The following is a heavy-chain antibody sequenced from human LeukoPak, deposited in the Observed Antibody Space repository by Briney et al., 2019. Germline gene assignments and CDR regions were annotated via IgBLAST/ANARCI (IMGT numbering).Heavy chain of an antibody. D-gene: IGHD3-3*01. J-gene: IGHJ4*02. CDR2: IYYSGST. CDR1: GGSISSYY. Sequence: SETLSLTCTVSGGSISSYYWSWIRQPPGKGLVWIGYIYYSGSTNYNPSLKSRVTISVDTSKNQFSLKLSSVTAADTAVYYCARELWVFGVVIFDYWGQGTLVTVSS. V-gene: IGHV4-59*01. CDR3: ARELWVFGVVIFDY.